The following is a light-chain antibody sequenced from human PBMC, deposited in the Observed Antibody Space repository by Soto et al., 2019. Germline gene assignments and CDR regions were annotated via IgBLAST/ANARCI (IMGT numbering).Light chain of an antibody. CDR2: GAS. CDR3: QHFVNSLTWT. V-gene: IGKV3-20*01. CDR1: QSVGSNY. J-gene: IGKJ1*01. Sequence: EIVLTQSPGTLSLSPGERATLYCRASQSVGSNYLAWYQQKPGQAPRVLIYGASSRANGTPGRFSGSGSGADLTLTISRLEPEDFAVYYCQHFVNSLTWTFGQGTQVDIK.